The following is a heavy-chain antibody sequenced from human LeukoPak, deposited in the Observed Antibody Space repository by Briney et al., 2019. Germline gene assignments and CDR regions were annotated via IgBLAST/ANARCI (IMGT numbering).Heavy chain of an antibody. V-gene: IGHV4-34*01. Sequence: SETLPLTCAVYGGSFSGYYWSWIRQPPGKGLEWIGEINHSGSTNYNPSLKSRVTISVDTSKNQFSLKLSSVTAADTAVYYCARHLRPYYYGMDVWGQGTTVTVSS. CDR1: GGSFSGYY. CDR2: INHSGST. CDR3: ARHLRPYYYGMDV. D-gene: IGHD3-16*01. J-gene: IGHJ6*02.